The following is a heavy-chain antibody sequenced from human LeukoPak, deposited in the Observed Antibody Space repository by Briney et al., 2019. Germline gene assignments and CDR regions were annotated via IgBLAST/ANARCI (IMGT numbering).Heavy chain of an antibody. CDR1: GFIFSSYS. J-gene: IGHJ6*04. Sequence: GGSLRLSCAASGFIFSSYSMNWVRQAPGKGLEWVSSISSSSTYIYYADSVKGRFTISRDNSKNTLYLQMNSLRAEDTAVYYCARRWFGDVWGKGTTVTVSS. D-gene: IGHD3-10*01. CDR2: ISSSSTYI. V-gene: IGHV3-21*01. CDR3: ARRWFGDV.